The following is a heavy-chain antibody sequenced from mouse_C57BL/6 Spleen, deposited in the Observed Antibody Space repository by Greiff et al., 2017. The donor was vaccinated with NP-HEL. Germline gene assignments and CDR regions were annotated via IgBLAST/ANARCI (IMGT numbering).Heavy chain of an antibody. CDR3: TKGGSSYYWYFDV. D-gene: IGHD1-1*01. CDR1: GFNIKDDY. CDR2: IDPENGDT. V-gene: IGHV14-4*01. J-gene: IGHJ1*03. Sequence: VQLQQSGAELVRPGASVKLSCTASGFNIKDDYMHWVKQRPEQGLEWIGWIDPENGDTEYASKFQGKATITADTSANTAYLQLSSLTSEDTAVYYCTKGGSSYYWYFDVWGTGTTVTVSS.